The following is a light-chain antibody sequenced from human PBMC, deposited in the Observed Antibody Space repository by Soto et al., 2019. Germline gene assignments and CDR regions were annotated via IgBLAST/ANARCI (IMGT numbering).Light chain of an antibody. V-gene: IGLV2-14*03. CDR2: DVN. Sequence: QSVLTQPASVSGSPGQSITISCTGTSSDIGAYNYASWYRQHPGKAPQLLIYDVNNRPSGVSHRFSGSKSGNTASLTISGLQSDDEADYYCCSYAGSSNVFGTGTKVTVL. J-gene: IGLJ1*01. CDR1: SSDIGAYNY. CDR3: CSYAGSSNV.